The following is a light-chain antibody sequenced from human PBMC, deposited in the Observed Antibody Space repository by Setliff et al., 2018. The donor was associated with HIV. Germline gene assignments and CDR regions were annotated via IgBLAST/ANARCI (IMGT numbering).Light chain of an antibody. J-gene: IGKJ1*01. Sequence: AIQLTQSPSSLSASVGDRVTITCRASQGINRALAWYQQKPGKAPVLLISDASALQSGVPSRFSGSGFGTDFTLTISSLQPEDFATYYCQQFNTYLSTFGQGTKV. CDR3: QQFNTYLST. CDR2: DAS. CDR1: QGINRA. V-gene: IGKV1-13*02.